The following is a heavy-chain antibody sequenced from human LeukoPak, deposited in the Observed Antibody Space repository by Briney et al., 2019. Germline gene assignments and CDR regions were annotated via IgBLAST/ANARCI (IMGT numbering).Heavy chain of an antibody. J-gene: IGHJ4*02. CDR2: ISSSSSYI. Sequence: GGSLRLSCAASGFTFSSYSMSWVRQAPGKVLEWVSSISSSSSYIYYADSVKGRFTISRDNAKNSLYLQMNSLRAEDTAVYYCARDLDPTVYYYDSSGYTYWGQGTLVTVSS. CDR1: GFTFSSYS. D-gene: IGHD3-22*01. V-gene: IGHV3-21*01. CDR3: ARDLDPTVYYYDSSGYTY.